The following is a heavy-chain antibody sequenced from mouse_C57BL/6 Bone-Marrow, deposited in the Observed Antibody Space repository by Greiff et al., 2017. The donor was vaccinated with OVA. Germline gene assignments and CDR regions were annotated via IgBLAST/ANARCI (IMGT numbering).Heavy chain of an antibody. CDR2: IYPGDGDT. V-gene: IGHV1-80*01. CDR3: ARGSNWDRFAY. CDR1: GYAFSSYW. J-gene: IGHJ3*01. Sequence: QVHVKQSGAELVKPGASVKISCKASGYAFSSYWMNWVKQRPGKGLEWIGQIYPGDGDTNYNGKFKGKATLTADKSSSTAYMQLSSLTSEDSAVYFCARGSNWDRFAYWGQGTLVTVSA. D-gene: IGHD4-1*01.